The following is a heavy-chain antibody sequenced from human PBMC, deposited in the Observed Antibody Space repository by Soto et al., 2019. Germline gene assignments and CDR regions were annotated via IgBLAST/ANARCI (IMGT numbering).Heavy chain of an antibody. CDR1: GFRLSTYW. CDR3: MRENYFDY. Sequence: GGSLRLSCAGSGFRLSTYWMGWVRQAPGKGLEWVANIRQDGTERSYADSVKGRFAISRDNAKNSLYLQMDSLGVEDTAVYYCMRENYFDYWGQGTLVTVSS. V-gene: IGHV3-7*01. CDR2: IRQDGTER. J-gene: IGHJ4*02.